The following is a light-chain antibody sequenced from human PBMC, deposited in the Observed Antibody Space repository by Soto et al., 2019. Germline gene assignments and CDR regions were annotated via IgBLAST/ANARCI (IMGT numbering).Light chain of an antibody. Sequence: EIVLTQSPATLSLSPGERATLSCRASQSVSSYLAWYQQKPGQAPRLLIYDASNRATGIPPRFSGSGSGTDFTLTISSLGPEDFAVYYCQQRSNWPRWTFGKGTKVEIK. CDR3: QQRSNWPRWT. CDR1: QSVSSY. CDR2: DAS. V-gene: IGKV3-11*01. J-gene: IGKJ1*01.